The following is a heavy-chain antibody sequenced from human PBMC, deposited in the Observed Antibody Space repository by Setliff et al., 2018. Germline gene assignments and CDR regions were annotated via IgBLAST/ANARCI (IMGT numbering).Heavy chain of an antibody. J-gene: IGHJ4*02. CDR1: GASINSHY. Sequence: SETLSLTCAVSGASINSHYWSWFRQAPGKGLEWIGYRHDNGERDYNPSLGSRVTISVDTSKNQFSLMLTSVTAADTAIYYCAGRPQNTPMGPCDYWGQGTLVTVSS. CDR2: RHDNGER. D-gene: IGHD5-18*01. CDR3: AGRPQNTPMGPCDY. V-gene: IGHV4-59*11.